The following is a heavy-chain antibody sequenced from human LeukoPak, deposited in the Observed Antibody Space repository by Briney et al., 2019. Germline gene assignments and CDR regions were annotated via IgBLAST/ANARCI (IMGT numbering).Heavy chain of an antibody. CDR3: TTGAVGVAAGVGLDY. Sequence: GGSLRLSCAASGFTFSSYWMSWVRQAPGKGLEWAANIKQDGSEKYYVDSVKGRFTISRDNAKNSLYLQMNSLRAEDTAVYYCTTGAVGVAAGVGLDYWGQGTLVTVSS. J-gene: IGHJ4*02. CDR2: IKQDGSEK. V-gene: IGHV3-7*03. CDR1: GFTFSSYW. D-gene: IGHD6-13*01.